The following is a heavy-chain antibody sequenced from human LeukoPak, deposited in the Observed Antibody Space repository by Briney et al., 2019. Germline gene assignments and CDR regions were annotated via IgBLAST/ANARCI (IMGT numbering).Heavy chain of an antibody. D-gene: IGHD3-22*01. Sequence: GASVKVSCKASGYTFTSYDINWVRQAPGKGLEWMGGFDPEDGETIYAQKFQGRVTMTEDTSTDTAYMELSSLRSEDTAVYYCATLSGYYRFYFDYWGQGTLVTVSS. V-gene: IGHV1-24*01. J-gene: IGHJ4*02. CDR2: FDPEDGET. CDR3: ATLSGYYRFYFDY. CDR1: GYTFTSYD.